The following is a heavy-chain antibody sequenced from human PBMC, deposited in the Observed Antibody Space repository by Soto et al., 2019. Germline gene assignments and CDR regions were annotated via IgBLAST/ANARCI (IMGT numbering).Heavy chain of an antibody. J-gene: IGHJ6*03. V-gene: IGHV3-33*01. CDR2: IWYDGSNK. Sequence: PGGSLRLSCAAPGFTFSSYGMHWVRQAPGKGLEWVAVIWYDGSNKYYADSVKGRFTISRDNSKNTLYLQMNSLRAEDTAVYYCARDGHRYCSSTSCYYYMDVWGKGTTVTVSS. D-gene: IGHD2-2*01. CDR3: ARDGHRYCSSTSCYYYMDV. CDR1: GFTFSSYG.